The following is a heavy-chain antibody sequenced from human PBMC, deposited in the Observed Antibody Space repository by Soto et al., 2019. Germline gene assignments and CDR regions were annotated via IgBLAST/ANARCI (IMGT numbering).Heavy chain of an antibody. J-gene: IGHJ6*02. CDR3: NSRGYCSSTSCYTGYAGMDV. CDR1: GYTFTGYY. D-gene: IGHD2-2*02. CDR2: INPNSGGT. Sequence: ASVKVSCKASGYTFTGYYMHWVRQAPGQGLEWMGWINPNSGGTNYAQKFQGRVTMTRDTSISTAYMELSRLRSDDTAVYYCNSRGYCSSTSCYTGYAGMDVWGQGTTVTVS. V-gene: IGHV1-2*02.